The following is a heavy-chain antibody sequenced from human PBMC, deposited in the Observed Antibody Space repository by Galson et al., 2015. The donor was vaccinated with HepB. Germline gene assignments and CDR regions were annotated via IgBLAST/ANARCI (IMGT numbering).Heavy chain of an antibody. V-gene: IGHV3-49*03. CDR3: TSGRYYCSGGSCNRRFDY. J-gene: IGHJ4*02. D-gene: IGHD2-15*01. CDR2: IRSTAYGGTT. CDR1: GVAVGGIP. Sequence: SLLLAGEGAGVAVGGIPCGWCHRAPVNPVVRVVFIRSTAYGGTTRFAASVEGRFTISRDDSKSIAYLQMNSLKTEDTAVYYCTSGRYYCSGGSCNRRFDYWGQGTLVTVSS.